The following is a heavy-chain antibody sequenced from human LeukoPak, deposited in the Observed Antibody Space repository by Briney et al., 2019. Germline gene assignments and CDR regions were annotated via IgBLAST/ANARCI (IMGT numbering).Heavy chain of an antibody. J-gene: IGHJ4*02. CDR2: ISDSGGST. Sequence: GGSLRLSCAVSGITLSNYSMSWVRQAPGKGLEWVAGISDSGGSTNYADSVKGRFTISRDNPKNTLYLQMNSLRAEDTASYFCAKRGVVIRVILVGFHKEAYYFESWGQGALVTVPS. D-gene: IGHD3/OR15-3a*01. V-gene: IGHV3-23*01. CDR3: AKRGVVIRVILVGFHKEAYYFES. CDR1: GITLSNYS.